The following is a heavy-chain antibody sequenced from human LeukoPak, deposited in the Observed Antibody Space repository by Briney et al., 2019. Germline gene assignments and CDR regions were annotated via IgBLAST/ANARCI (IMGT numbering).Heavy chain of an antibody. J-gene: IGHJ4*02. CDR1: GYSISSGYY. V-gene: IGHV4-38-2*01. CDR3: ASLIPIAARLYDY. D-gene: IGHD6-6*01. CDR2: IYHSGST. Sequence: SETLSLTCAVSGYSISSGYYWGWIRQPPGKGLEWIGSIYHSGSTYYNPSLKSRVPISVDTSKNQFSLKLSSVTAADTAVYYCASLIPIAARLYDYWGQGTLVTVSS.